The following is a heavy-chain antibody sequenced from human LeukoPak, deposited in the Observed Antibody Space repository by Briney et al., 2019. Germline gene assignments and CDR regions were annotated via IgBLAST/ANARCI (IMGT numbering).Heavy chain of an antibody. CDR1: GGSISSYY. V-gene: IGHV4-59*01. D-gene: IGHD4-17*01. CDR3: ARDLVEDYGDYRAFDI. CDR2: IYYSGST. Sequence: SETLSLTCNVSGGSISSYYWSWIRQPPGKGLEWIGYIYYSGSTNYNPSLKSRVTISVDTSKNQFSLKLSSVTAADTAVYYCARDLVEDYGDYRAFDIWGQGTMVTVSS. J-gene: IGHJ3*02.